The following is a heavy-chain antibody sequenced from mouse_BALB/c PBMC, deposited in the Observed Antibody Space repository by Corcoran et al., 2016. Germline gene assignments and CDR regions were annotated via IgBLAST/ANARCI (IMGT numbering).Heavy chain of an antibody. J-gene: IGHJ1*01. Sequence: EVQLQQSGAELVKPGASVKLSCTASGFNIKDTYMHWVKQRPEQGLEWIGRIDPANGNTKYDPKFQGKATITADTSSNTAYLQLSSLTSEDTAVYYCANWDGYFDVGGAGTTVTVSS. CDR1: GFNIKDTY. V-gene: IGHV14-3*02. CDR3: ANWDGYFDV. D-gene: IGHD4-1*01. CDR2: IDPANGNT.